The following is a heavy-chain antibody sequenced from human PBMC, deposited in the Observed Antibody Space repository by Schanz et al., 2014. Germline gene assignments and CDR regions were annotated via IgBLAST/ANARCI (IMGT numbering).Heavy chain of an antibody. J-gene: IGHJ4*02. D-gene: IGHD1-1*01. CDR2: IWSDGSTK. CDR1: GFTVSSNH. V-gene: IGHV3-33*08. CDR3: ARAHGNNWYGKGLDY. Sequence: QVQLVESGGGLVKPGGSLRLSCAVSGFTVSSNHMHWVRQAPGKGPEWVAVIWSDGSTKYYADSVKGRFTISRDNSKNTLYLQMNSLRADDTAVYFCARAHGNNWYGKGLDYWGQGTQVTVSS.